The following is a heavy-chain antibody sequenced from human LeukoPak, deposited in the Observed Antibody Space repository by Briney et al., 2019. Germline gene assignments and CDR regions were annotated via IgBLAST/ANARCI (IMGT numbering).Heavy chain of an antibody. J-gene: IGHJ6*03. V-gene: IGHV4-61*05. Sequence: SETLSLTCTVSGGSISSSSYYWGWIRQPPGKGLEWIGRIYTSGSTNYNPSLKSRVTMSVDTSKNQFSLKLSSVTAADTAVYYCARGAILEWLLSGYYYYYMDVWGKGTTVTVSS. D-gene: IGHD3-3*01. CDR1: GGSISSSSYY. CDR3: ARGAILEWLLSGYYYYYMDV. CDR2: IYTSGST.